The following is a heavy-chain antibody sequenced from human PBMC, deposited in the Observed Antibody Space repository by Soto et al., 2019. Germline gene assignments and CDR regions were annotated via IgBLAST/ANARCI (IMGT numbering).Heavy chain of an antibody. CDR1: GGSISSGGYS. V-gene: IGHV4-30-2*01. CDR3: AAGGGLPRYY. D-gene: IGHD5-12*01. Sequence: QLQLQESGSGLVKPSQTLSLTCAVSGGSISSGGYSWSWIRQPPGKGLEWSGYIYHSGSTYYNPFLKVRVPHSVARAQIQFSLKLSSVTAADTAVYYCAAGGGLPRYYWGQGTLVTVSS. J-gene: IGHJ4*02. CDR2: IYHSGST.